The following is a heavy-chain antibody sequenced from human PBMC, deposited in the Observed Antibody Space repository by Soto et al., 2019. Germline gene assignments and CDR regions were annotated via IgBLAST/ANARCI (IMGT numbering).Heavy chain of an antibody. CDR1: GGSISSGGYY. CDR3: AISSGYAVWFDP. J-gene: IGHJ5*02. CDR2: IYYSGST. V-gene: IGHV4-31*03. Sequence: QVQLQESGPGLVKPSQTLSLTCTVSGGSISSGGYYWSWIRQHPGKGLEWIGYIYYSGSTYYNPSLTSRVTIPVTTATDQFSLKLRSVPAADTAVDYCAISSGYAVWFDPWGQGTLVTVSS. D-gene: IGHD3-22*01.